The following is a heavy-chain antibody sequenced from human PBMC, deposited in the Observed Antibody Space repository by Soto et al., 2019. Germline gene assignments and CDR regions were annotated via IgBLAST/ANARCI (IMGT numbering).Heavy chain of an antibody. CDR2: IKSKTDGGTT. Sequence: EVQLVESGGGLVKPGGSLRLSCAASGFTFSNAWMNWVRQAPGKGLEWVGRIKSKTDGGTTDYAAPVKGRFTISRDDAKNTLYLQMNSLKTEETAVYYCTTGPEYAIVDYYHYYGMDVWGQGTTVTVSS. CDR3: TTGPEYAIVDYYHYYGMDV. J-gene: IGHJ6*02. D-gene: IGHD1-26*01. CDR1: GFTFSNAW. V-gene: IGHV3-15*07.